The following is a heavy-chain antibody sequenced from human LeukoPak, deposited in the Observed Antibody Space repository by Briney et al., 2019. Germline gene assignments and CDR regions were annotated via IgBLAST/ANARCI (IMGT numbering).Heavy chain of an antibody. Sequence: SETLSLTCTVSGGSISSYYWSWIRQPPGKGLEWIGYIYYSGSTNYNPSLKSRVTIPVDTSKNRFSLKLSSVTAADTAVYYCARGSYSNYDAETYYFDYWGQGTLVTVSS. D-gene: IGHD4-11*01. CDR2: IYYSGST. CDR3: ARGSYSNYDAETYYFDY. V-gene: IGHV4-59*01. J-gene: IGHJ4*02. CDR1: GGSISSYY.